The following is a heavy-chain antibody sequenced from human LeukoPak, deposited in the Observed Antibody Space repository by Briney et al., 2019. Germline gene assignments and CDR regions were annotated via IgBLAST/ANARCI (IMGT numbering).Heavy chain of an antibody. Sequence: GGSLRLSCAASGFTFSSYSMNWVRQAPGKGLEWVSSISSSSSYIYYADSVKGRFTISRDNAKNSLYLQMNSLRAEDTAVYYCARDAILGGYFDYWGQGTLVTVSS. J-gene: IGHJ4*02. CDR2: ISSSSSYI. CDR1: GFTFSSYS. CDR3: ARDAILGGYFDY. D-gene: IGHD2-15*01. V-gene: IGHV3-21*01.